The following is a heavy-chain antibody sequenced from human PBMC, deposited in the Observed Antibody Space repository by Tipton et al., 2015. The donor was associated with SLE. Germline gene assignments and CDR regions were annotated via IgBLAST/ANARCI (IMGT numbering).Heavy chain of an antibody. J-gene: IGHJ3*01. Sequence: QSGAEVKMPGSSVRVSCKASGGTFSDYPINWVRQAPGQGLEWMGRIIPIFGTANYAQKFQGRVTVTADESTNTAYMELSSLRSEDTAVYYCARDQSGWSRAFDVWGQGTMVTVSS. CDR2: IIPIFGTA. V-gene: IGHV1-69*15. CDR1: GGTFSDYP. D-gene: IGHD6-19*01. CDR3: ARDQSGWSRAFDV.